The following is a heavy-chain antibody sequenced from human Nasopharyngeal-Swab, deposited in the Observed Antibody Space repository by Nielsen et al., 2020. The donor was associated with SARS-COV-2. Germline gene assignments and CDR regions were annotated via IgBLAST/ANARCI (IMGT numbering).Heavy chain of an antibody. CDR3: ARSHYDILTGYYPNWFDP. CDR2: IYYSGST. V-gene: IGHV4-59*08. CDR1: GGSISSYY. Sequence: SETLSLTCTVSGGSISSYYWSWIRQPPGKGLEWIGYIYYSGSTNYNPSLKSRVTISVDTSKNQFSLKLSSVTAADTAVYYCARSHYDILTGYYPNWFDPWGQGTLVTVSS. D-gene: IGHD3-9*01. J-gene: IGHJ5*02.